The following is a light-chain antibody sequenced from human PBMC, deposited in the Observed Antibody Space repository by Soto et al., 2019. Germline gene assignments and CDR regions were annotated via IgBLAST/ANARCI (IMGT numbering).Light chain of an antibody. CDR3: CSYAGRINWV. CDR2: EVS. Sequence: QSVLTQPASVSGSPGQSITISCTGTSSDVGSYNLVSWFQQHPGEAPKLIIYEVSDRPSGVSNRFSGSKSGNTASLTISGLQGSDEADYYCCSYAGRINWVFGGGTQLT. J-gene: IGLJ3*02. CDR1: SSDVGSYNL. V-gene: IGLV2-23*02.